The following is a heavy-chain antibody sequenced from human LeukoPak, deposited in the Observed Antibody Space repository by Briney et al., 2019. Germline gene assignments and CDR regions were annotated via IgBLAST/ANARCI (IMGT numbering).Heavy chain of an antibody. V-gene: IGHV5-51*01. D-gene: IGHD4-17*01. Sequence: AAATLISSKGSGYGFTSYWIGCGRQMRGKGLEWLGIISPGDSDTRYSPSFQGQVTISADKSISTAYPQWSSLKASDTAMYYCARLTTFAEYFQHWGQGTLVTVSS. CDR1: GYGFTSYW. CDR3: ARLTTFAEYFQH. J-gene: IGHJ1*01. CDR2: ISPGDSDT.